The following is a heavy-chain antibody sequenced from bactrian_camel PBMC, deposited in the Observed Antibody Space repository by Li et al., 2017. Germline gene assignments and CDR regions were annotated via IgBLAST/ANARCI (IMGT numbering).Heavy chain of an antibody. CDR1: GYAVDRIC. Sequence: QVQLVESGGGSVQAGGSLRLACVSSGYAVDRICMGWFRQAPGKEREGVAHITTKDGSTFLADSVKGRFTISQDNAKNTFYLQMNILKPEDTALYYCATRTDCGWGSTASLLKVVYQIWGQGTQVTVS. CDR2: ITTKDGST. J-gene: IGHJ4*01. D-gene: IGHD5*01. V-gene: IGHV3S63*01. CDR3: ATRTDCGWGSTASLLKVVYQI.